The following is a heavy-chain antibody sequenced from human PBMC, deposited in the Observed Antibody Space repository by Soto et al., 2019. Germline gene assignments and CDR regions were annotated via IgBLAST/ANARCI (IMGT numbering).Heavy chain of an antibody. Sequence: EVQLLESGGGLVQPGGSLRLSCAASGFTFSSYAMSWVRQAPGKGLEWVSAISGSGGSTYYADSVKGRFTISRDNSKNTLYLQMNSLRGEDTAVYYCAKVDIAHYYYGMDVWGQGPTVTVSS. J-gene: IGHJ6*02. CDR1: GFTFSSYA. V-gene: IGHV3-23*01. CDR3: AKVDIAHYYYGMDV. D-gene: IGHD3-9*01. CDR2: ISGSGGST.